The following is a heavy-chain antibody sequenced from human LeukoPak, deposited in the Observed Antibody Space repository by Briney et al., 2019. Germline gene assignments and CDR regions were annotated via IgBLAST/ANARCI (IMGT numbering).Heavy chain of an antibody. J-gene: IGHJ5*02. CDR3: ARDSGGYYRGFDP. V-gene: IGHV1-46*01. D-gene: IGHD1-26*01. CDR1: GYTFTSYY. CDR2: INPSGGST. Sequence: VSVKVSCKASGYTFTSYYMHWVRQAPGQGLEWMGIINPSGGSTSYAQKFQGRVTMTRDTSTSTVYMELSSLRSEDTAVYYCARDSGGYYRGFDPWGQGTLVTVSS.